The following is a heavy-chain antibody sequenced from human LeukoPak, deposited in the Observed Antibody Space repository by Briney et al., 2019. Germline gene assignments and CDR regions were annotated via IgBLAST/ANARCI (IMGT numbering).Heavy chain of an antibody. CDR3: ARGSVAARNDAFDI. D-gene: IGHD6-6*01. CDR1: LGSTSRYY. Sequence: SGALSLTCMVSLGSTSRYYWIWIRQPPGKGLEWIAHIYYSVSTNYNPSLKSRVTISVDKSQNQFSLNMRSVTAADTAVCYCARGSVAARNDAFDIWGQGTMVTVSS. CDR2: IYYSVST. V-gene: IGHV4-59*01. J-gene: IGHJ3*02.